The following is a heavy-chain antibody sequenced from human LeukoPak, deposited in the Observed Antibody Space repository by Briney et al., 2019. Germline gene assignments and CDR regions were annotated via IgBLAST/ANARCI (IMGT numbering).Heavy chain of an antibody. J-gene: IGHJ6*02. CDR3: ATDGPAAMGADYLYGLDV. CDR1: GGTLSNYG. Sequence: ASVKVSCKASGGTLSNYGISWVRQAPGQGLEGMGRIIPLLDITTNAATFQGRVTITEDKSTSTAYLEVSSLRSKDTAVYYCATDGPAAMGADYLYGLDVWGQGTTVSVSS. CDR2: IIPLLDIT. D-gene: IGHD2-2*01. V-gene: IGHV1-69*04.